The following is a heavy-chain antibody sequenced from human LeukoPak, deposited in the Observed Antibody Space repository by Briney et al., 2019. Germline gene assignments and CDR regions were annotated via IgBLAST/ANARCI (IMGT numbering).Heavy chain of an antibody. CDR2: FDPEDGET. CDR1: GYTLTELS. D-gene: IGHD3-10*01. V-gene: IGHV1-24*01. CDR3: ATERHYYGSGLKYWFDP. J-gene: IGHJ5*02. Sequence: GASVTVSCTVSGYTLTELSMHWVRQAPGKGLEWMGGFDPEDGETIYAQKFQGRVTMTEDTSTDTAYMELSSLRSEDTAVYYCATERHYYGSGLKYWFDPWGQGTLVTVSS.